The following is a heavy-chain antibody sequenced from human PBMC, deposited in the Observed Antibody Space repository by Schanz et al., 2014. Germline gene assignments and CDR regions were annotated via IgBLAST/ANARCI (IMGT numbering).Heavy chain of an antibody. CDR1: GFRFDDYA. Sequence: EVQLVESGGGLVQPGRSLRLSCVASGFRFDDYAMHWVRQAPGKGLEWVSGMSWNAGSLGYGDSVKGRFTISRDNAKNSLYLQMNNLRAEDTAVYYCARGSGTFDSWGQGTLVTVSS. CDR3: ARGSGTFDS. J-gene: IGHJ4*02. D-gene: IGHD3-3*01. V-gene: IGHV3-9*01. CDR2: MSWNAGSL.